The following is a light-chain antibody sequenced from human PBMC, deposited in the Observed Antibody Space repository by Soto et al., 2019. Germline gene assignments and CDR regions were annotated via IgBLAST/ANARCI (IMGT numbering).Light chain of an antibody. V-gene: IGLV4-69*01. CDR1: SGHSNYD. CDR2: LSSDGSH. CDR3: QAWGTGIWV. Sequence: QLVLTQSPSASASLGASVKLTCTLSSGHSNYDIVWQQQQPEKGPRYLMKLSSDGSHTKGDGIPDRFSGSSSGAERYLTISSLQSKDEADYYCQAWGTGIWVFGGGTKLTVL. J-gene: IGLJ3*02.